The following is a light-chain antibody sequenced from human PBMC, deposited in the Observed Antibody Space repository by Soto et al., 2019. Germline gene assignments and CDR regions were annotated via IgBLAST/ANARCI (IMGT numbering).Light chain of an antibody. CDR2: RTE. CDR1: RSKIGNNI. CDR3: AAWDDTGTGRWV. Sequence: QSALTQAPGSSGSRGRIITISWSGGRSKIGNNIVTWYQQLPGVAPKVVIYRTEQRPSGVPDRFSGSKSGTSDSLAISGLQPEDQADYYCAAWDDTGTGRWVSGGGTKATVL. J-gene: IGLJ3*02. V-gene: IGLV1-44*01.